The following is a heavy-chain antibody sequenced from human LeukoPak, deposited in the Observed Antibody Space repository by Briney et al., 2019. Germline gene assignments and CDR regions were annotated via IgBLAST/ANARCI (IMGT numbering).Heavy chain of an antibody. CDR1: GFTVSSNY. CDR2: ICSGGST. J-gene: IGHJ4*02. CDR3: ARVISITGTTADY. D-gene: IGHD1-7*01. V-gene: IGHV3-66*02. Sequence: GGSLRLSCAASGFTVSSNYMSWVRQAPGKGLEWVSVICSGGSTYYADSVKGRFTISRDNSKNTLYLQMNSLRAEDTAVYYCARVISITGTTADYWGQGTLVTVSS.